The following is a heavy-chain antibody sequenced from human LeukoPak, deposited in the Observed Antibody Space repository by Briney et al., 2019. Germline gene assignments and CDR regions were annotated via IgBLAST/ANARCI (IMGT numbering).Heavy chain of an antibody. CDR1: GGSISSGGYY. CDR3: ARGSNWNYGPPFDY. Sequence: PSETLSLTCTVSGGSISSGGYYWSWLRQHPGKGLEWIGYIYYSGSTYYNPSLRSRVTISIDTSKNQFSLKLTSVTAADTAVYYCARGSNWNYGPPFDYWGQGTLVTVSS. V-gene: IGHV4-31*03. J-gene: IGHJ4*02. D-gene: IGHD1-7*01. CDR2: IYYSGST.